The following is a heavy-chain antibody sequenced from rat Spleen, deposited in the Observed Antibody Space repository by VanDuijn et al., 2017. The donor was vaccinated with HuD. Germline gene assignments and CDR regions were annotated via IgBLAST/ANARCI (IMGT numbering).Heavy chain of an antibody. CDR2: IWTTGST. J-gene: IGHJ2*01. CDR3: ARAGRNWELAY. V-gene: IGHV2-13*01. D-gene: IGHD5-1*01. CDR1: GFSLNTNG. Sequence: QVQLRESGPGLVQPSQTLSLTCTVSGFSLNTNGVSWVRQPPGKGLEWMGVIWTTGSTVYNSLLTSRLTISRDTSKSQIFLKMNSLQTEDTATYYCARAGRNWELAYWGQGVMVTVSS.